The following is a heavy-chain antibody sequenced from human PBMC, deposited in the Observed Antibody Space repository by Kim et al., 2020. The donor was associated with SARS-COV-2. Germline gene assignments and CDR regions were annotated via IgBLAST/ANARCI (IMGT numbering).Heavy chain of an antibody. Sequence: ASVKVSCKASGYTFTSYYMHWVRQAPVQGLEWMGLINPSGGSTSYAQKFQGRVTMTRDTSTSTVYMELSSLRSEDTAVYYCARVHGSGSYYINYFDYWGQGTLVTVSS. V-gene: IGHV1-46*01. D-gene: IGHD3-10*01. J-gene: IGHJ4*02. CDR3: ARVHGSGSYYINYFDY. CDR1: GYTFTSYY. CDR2: INPSGGST.